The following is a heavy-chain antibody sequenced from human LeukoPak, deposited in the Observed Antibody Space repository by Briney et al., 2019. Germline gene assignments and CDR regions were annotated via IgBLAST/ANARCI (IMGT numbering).Heavy chain of an antibody. V-gene: IGHV4-4*07. D-gene: IGHD3-22*01. CDR1: GGSISSDY. CDR2: MYTSGTT. CDR3: ARGPYSYDSSGAFDI. Sequence: SETLSLTCIVSGGSISSDYWSWIRQPAGKGLEWIGRMYTSGTTNYNPSLKSRVTMSVDTSKNQFSLKLSSVTAADTAVYFCARGPYSYDSSGAFDIWGQGTMVTVSS. J-gene: IGHJ3*02.